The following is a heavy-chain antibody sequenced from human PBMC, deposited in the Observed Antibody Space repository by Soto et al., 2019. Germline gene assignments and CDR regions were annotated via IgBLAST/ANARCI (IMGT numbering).Heavy chain of an antibody. CDR2: IQSGGTT. Sequence: EVQLVESGGGLVQPGGSLRLSCAASGFTFSSKYMTWVRQAPGKGLEWVSLIQSGGTTYYADSVKGSFTISRDTSENTRHLQMDSLRVEDTAVYYGARDDVLCDGGRCYEIPFDVWGKGTTVTVSS. D-gene: IGHD2-15*01. J-gene: IGHJ6*04. CDR1: GFTFSSKY. V-gene: IGHV3-66*01. CDR3: ARDDVLCDGGRCYEIPFDV.